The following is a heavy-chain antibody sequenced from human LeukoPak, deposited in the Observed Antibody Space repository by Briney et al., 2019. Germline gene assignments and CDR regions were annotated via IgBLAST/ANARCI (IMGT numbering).Heavy chain of an antibody. J-gene: IGHJ4*02. CDR2: IYYSGTP. CDR1: GGSMSSYY. V-gene: IGHV4-59*12. Sequence: SETLSLTCTVSGGSMSSYYWSWIRQPPGKGLEWMAYIYYSGTPNYNPSLESRVTISVDTSKNQFSLKLSSVTAADTAVYYCARGPRVSSSSEGYYFDYWGQGTLVTVSS. D-gene: IGHD6-6*01. CDR3: ARGPRVSSSSEGYYFDY.